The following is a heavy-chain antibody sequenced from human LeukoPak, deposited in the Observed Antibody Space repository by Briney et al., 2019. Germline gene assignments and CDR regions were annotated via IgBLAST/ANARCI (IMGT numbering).Heavy chain of an antibody. Sequence: GGSLRLSCAASGFTFSSYSMNWVGQAPGKGLEWVSSISSSSSYIYYADSVKGRFTISRDNAKNSLYLQMNSLRAEDTAVYYCAIDPSKSSSWYSYYYFDYWGQGTLVTVSS. CDR1: GFTFSSYS. J-gene: IGHJ4*02. CDR3: AIDPSKSSSWYSYYYFDY. CDR2: ISSSSSYI. D-gene: IGHD6-13*01. V-gene: IGHV3-21*01.